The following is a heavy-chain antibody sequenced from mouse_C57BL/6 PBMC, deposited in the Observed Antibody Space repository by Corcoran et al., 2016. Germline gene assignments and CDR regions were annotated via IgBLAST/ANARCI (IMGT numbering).Heavy chain of an antibody. Sequence: EVQLQQSGPELVKPGASVKIPCKASGYTFTDYNMDWVKQSHGKSLEWIGDINPNNGGTIYNQKFKGKATLTVDKSSSTAYMELRSLTSEDTAVYYCARSGYYGNYGGFDYWGQGTTLTVSS. V-gene: IGHV1-18*01. J-gene: IGHJ2*01. CDR1: GYTFTDYN. CDR3: ARSGYYGNYGGFDY. D-gene: IGHD2-1*01. CDR2: INPNNGGT.